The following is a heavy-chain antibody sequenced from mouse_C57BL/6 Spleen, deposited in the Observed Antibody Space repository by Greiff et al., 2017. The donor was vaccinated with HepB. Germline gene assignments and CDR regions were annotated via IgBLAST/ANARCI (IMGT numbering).Heavy chain of an antibody. D-gene: IGHD1-1*01. CDR2: ISSGGSYT. V-gene: IGHV5-6*01. CDR3: ARPGSRGFDY. Sequence: DVHLVESGGDLVKPGGSLKLSCAASGFTFSIYGMSWVRQTPDKRLEWVATISSGGSYTYYPDSVKGRFTISRDNAKNTLYLQMSSLKSEDTAMYYCARPGSRGFDYWGQGTTLTVSS. J-gene: IGHJ2*01. CDR1: GFTFSIYG.